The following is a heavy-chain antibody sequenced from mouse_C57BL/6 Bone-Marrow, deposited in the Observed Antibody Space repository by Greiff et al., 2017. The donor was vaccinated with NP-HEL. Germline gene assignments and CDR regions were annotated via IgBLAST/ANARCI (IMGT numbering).Heavy chain of an antibody. CDR2: INPSSGYT. Sequence: QVQLKESGAELAKPGASVKLSCKASGYTFTSYWMHWVKQRPGQGLEWIGYINPSSGYTKYNQKFKDKATLTADKSSSTAYMQLSSLTYEDSAVYYCARSTGAYYYGSSYTSYWYFDVWGTGTTVTVSS. D-gene: IGHD1-1*01. CDR3: ARSTGAYYYGSSYTSYWYFDV. V-gene: IGHV1-7*01. CDR1: GYTFTSYW. J-gene: IGHJ1*03.